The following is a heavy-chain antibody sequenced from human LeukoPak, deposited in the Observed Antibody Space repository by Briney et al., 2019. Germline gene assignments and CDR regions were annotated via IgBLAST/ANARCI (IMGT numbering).Heavy chain of an antibody. D-gene: IGHD3-10*01. CDR1: TFSTYS. V-gene: IGHV3-30-3*01. CDR2: VSYDGRTT. CDR3: MSEISFGAFDV. J-gene: IGHJ3*01. Sequence: GTSLRLSCAFTFSTYSIHWVRQAPGKGLEWMAVVSYDGRTTFYTDSVRGRFTISRDNSKNTVYLQMNSLRAEDTAVFYCMSEISFGAFDVWGQGTVVTVSS.